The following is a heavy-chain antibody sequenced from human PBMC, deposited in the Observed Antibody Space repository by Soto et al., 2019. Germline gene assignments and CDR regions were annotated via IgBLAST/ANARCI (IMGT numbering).Heavy chain of an antibody. CDR2: VDPTDSYS. Sequence: PGESLKISCNGSGYSFTNYWITWVRQMPGKGLEWLGRVDPTDSYSNYSPSFQGHVTISADKSISTAYLQWSSLKASDTAMYYCARDFYYTSGNYFTYHTYAMDVWGQGTTVTVSS. CDR3: ARDFYYTSGNYFTYHTYAMDV. J-gene: IGHJ6*02. D-gene: IGHD3-10*01. V-gene: IGHV5-10-1*01. CDR1: GYSFTNYW.